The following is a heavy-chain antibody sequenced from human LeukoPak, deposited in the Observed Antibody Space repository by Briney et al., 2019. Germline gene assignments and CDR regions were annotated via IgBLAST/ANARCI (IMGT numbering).Heavy chain of an antibody. V-gene: IGHV3-74*03. CDR2: INERGTDS. Sequence: QSGGSLRLSCTASGFTFSGHWIHWVRQPPGMGLVWVSRINERGTDSMYAESVKGRFTISRDNAKNTVYLQMNSLRAEDTAVYYCVRDETLWTLDWWGQGTLVSVSS. D-gene: IGHD1-1*01. CDR1: GFTFSGHW. J-gene: IGHJ4*02. CDR3: VRDETLWTLDW.